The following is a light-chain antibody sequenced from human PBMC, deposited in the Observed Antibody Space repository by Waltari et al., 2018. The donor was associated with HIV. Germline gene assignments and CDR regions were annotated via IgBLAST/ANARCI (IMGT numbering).Light chain of an antibody. J-gene: IGLJ1*01. CDR2: DDN. V-gene: IGLV3-10*01. CDR1: ALPKKS. CDR3: YSTDNGDNHKGV. Sequence: SYELTQPPSVSVSPEQTATITCSGDALPKKSAYWYRQKSGQAPALVIYDDNKRASGIPDRISDCKSGTVATLTLTGAQVEDEAVYYCYSTDNGDNHKGVVGAGTLVTVL.